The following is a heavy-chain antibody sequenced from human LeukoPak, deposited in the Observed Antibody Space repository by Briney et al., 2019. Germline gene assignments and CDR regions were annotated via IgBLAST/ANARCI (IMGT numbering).Heavy chain of an antibody. D-gene: IGHD5-18*01. V-gene: IGHV3-9*03. CDR3: GKDRSYGYKRGAFDI. CDR2: ISWNSGSI. J-gene: IGHJ3*02. CDR1: GFTFDDYA. Sequence: PGRSLRLSCAASGFTFDDYAMHWVRQAPGKGLEWVSGISWNSGSIGYADSVKGRFTISRDNAKNSLYLQMNSLRAEDMALYYCGKDRSYGYKRGAFDIWGQGTRVTVSS.